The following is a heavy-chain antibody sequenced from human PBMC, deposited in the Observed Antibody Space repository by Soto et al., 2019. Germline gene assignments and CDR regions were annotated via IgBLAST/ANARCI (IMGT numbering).Heavy chain of an antibody. V-gene: IGHV1-46*01. CDR2: INPGGGSA. J-gene: IGHJ6*02. D-gene: IGHD6-19*01. CDR1: GSAITRYY. CDR3: ARDTSGWSLNGLDV. Sequence: QVDLVQSGAEVKKPGASVTISCKASGSAITRYYIHWVRQAPGRGLEWMGIINPGGGSASYAQKFQARVTIDKDTSTGTVYMDLRSLRTEDTAVYSCARDTSGWSLNGLDVWGQGTTVNFSS.